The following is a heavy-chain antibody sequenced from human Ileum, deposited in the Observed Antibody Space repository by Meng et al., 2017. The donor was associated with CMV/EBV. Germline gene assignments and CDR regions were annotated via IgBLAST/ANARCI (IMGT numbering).Heavy chain of an antibody. CDR1: GCTCSRYS. Sequence: SGCTCSRYSRNWVRQAPEKGLEWVSSISSGSSSIYYADSVKGRFTISRDNAKNSLFLQMNSLRAEDTAVYYCVRAPHTAMITGGFHYWGQGTLVTVSS. CDR3: VRAPHTAMITGGFHY. J-gene: IGHJ4*02. D-gene: IGHD5-18*01. V-gene: IGHV3-21*06. CDR2: ISSGSSSI.